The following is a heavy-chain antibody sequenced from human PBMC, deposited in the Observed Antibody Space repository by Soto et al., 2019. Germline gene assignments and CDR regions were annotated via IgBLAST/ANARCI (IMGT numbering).Heavy chain of an antibody. J-gene: IGHJ6*02. CDR1: GFTFSGSA. CDR3: TRLETVTTGYYYYGMDV. D-gene: IGHD4-4*01. CDR2: IRSRANSYAT. V-gene: IGHV3-73*01. Sequence: PGGSLRLSCAASGFTFSGSAMHWVRQASGKGLEWVGRIRSRANSYATAYAASVKGRFTISRDDSKNTAYLQMNSLKTEDTAVYYCTRLETVTTGYYYYGMDVWGQGTTVTVSS.